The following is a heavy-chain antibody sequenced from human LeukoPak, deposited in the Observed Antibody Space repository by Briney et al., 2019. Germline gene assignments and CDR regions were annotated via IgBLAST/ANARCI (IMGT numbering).Heavy chain of an antibody. CDR3: AKGNSGYYNDAFDI. CDR1: GFTFSSYS. J-gene: IGHJ3*02. CDR2: ISSSGSYI. V-gene: IGHV3-21*04. D-gene: IGHD3-22*01. Sequence: GGSLRLSCAASGFTFSSYSMNWVRQAPGKGLEWVSSISSSGSYIYYADSVKGRFTISRDNAKNSLYLQMNSLRAEDTAVYYCAKGNSGYYNDAFDIWGQGTMVTVSS.